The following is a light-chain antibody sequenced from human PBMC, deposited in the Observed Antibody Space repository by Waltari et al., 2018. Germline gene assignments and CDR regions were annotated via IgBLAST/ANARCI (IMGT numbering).Light chain of an antibody. CDR3: QQYGSSWT. CDR2: GAS. J-gene: IGKJ1*01. V-gene: IGKV3-20*01. CDR1: QSVSSSY. Sequence: DIVLTQSPGTLSLSPGERATLSCRASQSVSSSYLACYQQQPGQAPRLRISGASSRATGIPDRSSGSGSGTDFTLTTSRLEPEDFVVYYCQQYGSSWTFGQGTKVEIK.